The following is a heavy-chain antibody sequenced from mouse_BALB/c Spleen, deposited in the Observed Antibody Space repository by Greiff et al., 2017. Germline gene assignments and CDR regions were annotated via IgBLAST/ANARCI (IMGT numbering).Heavy chain of an antibody. CDR2: IWSGGST. CDR1: GFSLTSYG. CDR3: ARKGEVRRLYAMDY. V-gene: IGHV2-2*02. Sequence: VQLVESGPGLVQPSQSLSITCTVSGFSLTSYGVHWVRQSPGKGLEWLGVIWSGGSTDYNAAFISRLSISKDNSKSQVFFKMNSLQANDTAIYYCARKGEVRRLYAMDYWGQGTSVTVSS. J-gene: IGHJ4*01. D-gene: IGHD2-14*01.